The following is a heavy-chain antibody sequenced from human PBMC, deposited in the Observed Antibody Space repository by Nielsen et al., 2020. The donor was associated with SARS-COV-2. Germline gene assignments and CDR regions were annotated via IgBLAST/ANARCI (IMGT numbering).Heavy chain of an antibody. Sequence: SETLSLTCTVSGGSISSSSYYWGWIRQPPGKGLEWIGSIYYSGSTYYNPSLKSRVTISVDTSKNQFSLKLSSVTAADTAVYYCARRWDIVVVPADYGMDVWGQGTTVTVSS. V-gene: IGHV4-39*01. J-gene: IGHJ6*02. D-gene: IGHD2-2*01. CDR1: GGSISSSSYY. CDR3: ARRWDIVVVPADYGMDV. CDR2: IYYSGST.